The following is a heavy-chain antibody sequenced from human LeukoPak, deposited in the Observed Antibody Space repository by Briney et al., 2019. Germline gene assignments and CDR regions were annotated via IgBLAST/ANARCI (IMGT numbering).Heavy chain of an antibody. J-gene: IGHJ4*02. Sequence: PSETLSLTCIVSGVSITTKNYYWSRIRQPPGKGLEWIGYIYYSGTTNYNPSLRSRVTISVDTSKNQLSLKLSSVTAADTAVYYCARIVPYNYGYVDYWGQGTLVTVSS. CDR1: GVSITTKNYY. CDR2: IYYSGTT. V-gene: IGHV4-61*01. CDR3: ARIVPYNYGYVDY. D-gene: IGHD5-18*01.